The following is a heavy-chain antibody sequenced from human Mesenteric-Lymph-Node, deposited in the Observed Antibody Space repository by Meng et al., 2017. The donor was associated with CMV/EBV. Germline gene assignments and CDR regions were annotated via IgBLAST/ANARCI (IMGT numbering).Heavy chain of an antibody. J-gene: IGHJ6*02. D-gene: IGHD3/OR15-3a*01. Sequence: ASVKVSCKASGYTFTGYYMHWVRQAPGQGLEWMGWMNPNSGNTGYAQKFQGRVTMTRNTSISTAYMELSSLRSEDTAVYYCATRGGTGFWTLFGVPDGMDVWGQGTTVTVSS. CDR2: MNPNSGNT. CDR3: ATRGGTGFWTLFGVPDGMDV. V-gene: IGHV1-8*02. CDR1: GYTFTGYY.